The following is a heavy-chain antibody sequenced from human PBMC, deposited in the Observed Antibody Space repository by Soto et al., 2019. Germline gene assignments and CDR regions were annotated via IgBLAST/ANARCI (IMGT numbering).Heavy chain of an antibody. Sequence: QVQLQQWGAGLLKPSETLSLTCAVYGGSLSGYQWSWIRQTPGKGLEWIGEINDSGNINYNPSLKSRVTMLLDTRRKQISLKLSAGTAADSAVYSCARVFMLWFGELSRRGGYCYCMGGWGKGTTVAVSS. D-gene: IGHD3-10*01. CDR3: ARVFMLWFGELSRRGGYCYCMGG. CDR1: GGSLSGYQ. J-gene: IGHJ6*03. V-gene: IGHV4-34*01. CDR2: INDSGNI.